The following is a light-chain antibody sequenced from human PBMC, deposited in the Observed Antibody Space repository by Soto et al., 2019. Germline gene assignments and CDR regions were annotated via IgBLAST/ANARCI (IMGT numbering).Light chain of an antibody. J-gene: IGKJ4*01. CDR3: QKYDTTRLT. Sequence: DNEMTQSPSSLSASVGDRVTITCRASQGIRNYLVWYQQKPGKVPKLLIDTASTLQSGVPTRFSGSGYGTDFTLTISSLQPEDAATYYCQKYDTTRLTSGGGTKVEI. V-gene: IGKV1-27*01. CDR2: TAS. CDR1: QGIRNY.